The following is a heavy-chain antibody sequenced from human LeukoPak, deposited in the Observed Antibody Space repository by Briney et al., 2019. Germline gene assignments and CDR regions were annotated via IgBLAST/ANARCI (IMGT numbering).Heavy chain of an antibody. CDR1: GFTFSSYA. J-gene: IGHJ4*02. V-gene: IGHV3-23*01. D-gene: IGHD2-21*01. Sequence: GGSLRLSCAASGFTFSSYAMSWVRQAPGKGLEWVSAISDSGGSTYYPDSVKGRFTISRDNSKNTLYLHMTSLRVEDTAVYYCAKIEVVQYQPRYYFDYWGQGTLVTVSS. CDR2: ISDSGGST. CDR3: AKIEVVQYQPRYYFDY.